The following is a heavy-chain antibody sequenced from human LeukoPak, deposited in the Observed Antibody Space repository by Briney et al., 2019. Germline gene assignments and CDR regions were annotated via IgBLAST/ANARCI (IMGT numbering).Heavy chain of an antibody. CDR3: ARVLNYFDSSGSYYATKALDI. Sequence: GESLKISCKGSGYSFTIYWIGGVRQMPGKGLEWLGIIYAGDFDTRYSPSFQGQVTISANKSISTSYLQWSSLKASDTAIYYCARVLNYFDSSGSYYATKALDIWGQGTMVTVSS. V-gene: IGHV5-51*03. D-gene: IGHD3-22*01. CDR2: IYAGDFDT. J-gene: IGHJ3*02. CDR1: GYSFTIYW.